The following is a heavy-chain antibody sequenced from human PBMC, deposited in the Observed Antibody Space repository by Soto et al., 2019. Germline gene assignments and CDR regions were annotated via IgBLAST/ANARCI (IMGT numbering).Heavy chain of an antibody. V-gene: IGHV1-69*01. CDR2: SIPLFGTA. J-gene: IGHJ4*02. CDR3: ARGVHYDSSGYYYFY. CDR1: GGTFSTYA. Sequence: QVQLVQSGAEVKKPGSSVKVSCKASGGTFSTYAIDWVRQAPGQGLEWMGGSIPLFGTAKYAQNFQGRITINANESTNIAYMELRSLRSQDTAVYYCARGVHYDSSGYYYFYWGQGTLVTVS. D-gene: IGHD3-22*01.